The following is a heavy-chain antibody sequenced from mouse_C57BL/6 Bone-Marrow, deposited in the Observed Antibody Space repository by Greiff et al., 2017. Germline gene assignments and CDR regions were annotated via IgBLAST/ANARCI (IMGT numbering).Heavy chain of an antibody. J-gene: IGHJ1*03. Sequence: TLKESGPGILQPSQTLSLTCSFSGFSLSTFGMGVGWIRQPSGKGLEWLAHIWWDDDKYYNPALKSRLTISKDTSKNQVFLKIANVDTADTATYYCARIERDYESSYWYFDVWGTGTTVTVSS. V-gene: IGHV8-8*01. CDR1: GFSLSTFGMG. CDR3: ARIERDYESSYWYFDV. D-gene: IGHD2-4*01. CDR2: IWWDDDK.